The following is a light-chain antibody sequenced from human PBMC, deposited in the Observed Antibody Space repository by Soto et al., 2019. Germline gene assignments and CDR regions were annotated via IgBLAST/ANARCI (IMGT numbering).Light chain of an antibody. Sequence: CRASQNISISLAWYQQKPGKAPKVLIYAASSLESGVPLRFSGNGSGTEFTLTISSLQPDDFATYYCQQYRSNSFFGGGTKVDIK. CDR2: AAS. CDR3: QQYRSNSF. V-gene: IGKV1-5*01. CDR1: QNISIS. J-gene: IGKJ4*01.